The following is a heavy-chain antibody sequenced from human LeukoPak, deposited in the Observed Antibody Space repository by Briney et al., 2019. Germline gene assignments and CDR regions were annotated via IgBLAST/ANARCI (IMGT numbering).Heavy chain of an antibody. J-gene: IGHJ4*02. CDR1: GFTFSSYG. CDR2: IWYDGSNK. Sequence: PGGSLRLSCAASGFTFSSYGMHWVRQAPGKGLEWVAVIWYDGSNKYYADSVKGRFTISRDNSKNTLYLQMNSLRAEDTAVYYFARPSAPSFFSYLVCWGQGTLGTVSA. D-gene: IGHD2-8*02. CDR3: ARPSAPSFFSYLVC. V-gene: IGHV3-33*01.